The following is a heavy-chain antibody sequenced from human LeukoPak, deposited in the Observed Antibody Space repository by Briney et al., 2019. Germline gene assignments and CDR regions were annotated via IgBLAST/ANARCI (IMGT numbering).Heavy chain of an antibody. D-gene: IGHD2-15*01. CDR2: ISGDGGST. V-gene: IGHV3-43*02. Sequence: GGSLRLTCAASGFTFNDYDLHWVRQAPGKGLEWVSLISGDGGSTYYADSVKGRFTISRDNSKNSLYLQMNSLRTEDTALYYCAKDLTPPVSIVVGVAAHDYWGQGTLVTVSS. J-gene: IGHJ4*02. CDR1: GFTFNDYD. CDR3: AKDLTPPVSIVVGVAAHDY.